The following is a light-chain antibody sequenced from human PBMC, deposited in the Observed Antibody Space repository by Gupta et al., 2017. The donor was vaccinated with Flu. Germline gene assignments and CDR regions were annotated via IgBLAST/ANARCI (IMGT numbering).Light chain of an antibody. V-gene: IGKV2-28*01. J-gene: IGKJ2*03. CDR2: LGS. Sequence: DIVLTQSPLSLPVTPGEPASISCRSSPSLLHSNGYNYFNWYLQKPGQSPQLLIYLGSDRASGVPDRFSGSGSGTDFTLKISRVEAEDVGVYYCMQVREPPYSFGQGTKLEIK. CDR1: PSLLHSNGYNY. CDR3: MQVREPPYS.